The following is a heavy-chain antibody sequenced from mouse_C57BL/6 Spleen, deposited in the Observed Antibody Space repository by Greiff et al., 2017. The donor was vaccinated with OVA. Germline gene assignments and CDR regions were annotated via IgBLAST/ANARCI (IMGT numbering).Heavy chain of an antibody. CDR1: GYAFSSSW. J-gene: IGHJ2*01. D-gene: IGHD2-3*01. V-gene: IGHV1-82*01. CDR3: ARGEGYSFDY. CDR2: IYPGDGDT. Sequence: VQLQQSGPELVKPGASVKISCKASGYAFSSSWMNWVKQRPGKGLEWIGLIYPGDGDTNYNGKFKGKATLTADKSSSTAYMQLSSLTSEDSAVYFCARGEGYSFDYWGQGTTLTVSS.